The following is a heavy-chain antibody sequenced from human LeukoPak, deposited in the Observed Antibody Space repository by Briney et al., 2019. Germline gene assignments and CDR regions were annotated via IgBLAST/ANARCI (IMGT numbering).Heavy chain of an antibody. CDR2: ITSGSRFI. Sequence: GGSLRLSCAASGFTLSSYSMNWVRQAPGKGLEWVSSITSGSRFIYYTDSVQGRFTISRDNANNSVYLQMNSLRAEDTAVYYCARAAALGLDYYMDVWGKGTTVTVSS. V-gene: IGHV3-21*06. J-gene: IGHJ6*03. CDR1: GFTLSSYS. CDR3: ARAAALGLDYYMDV. D-gene: IGHD5-18*01.